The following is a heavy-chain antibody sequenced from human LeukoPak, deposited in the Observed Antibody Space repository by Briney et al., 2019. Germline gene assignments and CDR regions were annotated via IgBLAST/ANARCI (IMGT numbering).Heavy chain of an antibody. J-gene: IGHJ5*02. V-gene: IGHV1-2*02. Sequence: ASVKVSCKASGYTFTGYYMHWVRQAPGQGLEWMGWINPNSGGTNYAQKFQGRVTMTRDTSISTAYMELSRLRSDDTAVYYCARTWNDYGDCRAWFDPWGQGTLVTVSS. CDR3: ARTWNDYGDCRAWFDP. D-gene: IGHD4-17*01. CDR1: GYTFTGYY. CDR2: INPNSGGT.